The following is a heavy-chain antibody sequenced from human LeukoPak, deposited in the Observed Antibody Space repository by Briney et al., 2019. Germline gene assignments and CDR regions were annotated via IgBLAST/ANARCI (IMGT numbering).Heavy chain of an antibody. V-gene: IGHV4-59*08. J-gene: IGHJ4*02. CDR2: IYYSGGT. Sequence: SSETLSLTYPVSGGSISSYYWSWVRQPPGKGLEWLGYIYYSGGTNSNPALKSRVTISVYTSKYQFSLKLSSVTAADTAVYYCARQIYDSSGYLLDYWGQGTLVTVSS. D-gene: IGHD3-22*01. CDR1: GGSISSYY. CDR3: ARQIYDSSGYLLDY.